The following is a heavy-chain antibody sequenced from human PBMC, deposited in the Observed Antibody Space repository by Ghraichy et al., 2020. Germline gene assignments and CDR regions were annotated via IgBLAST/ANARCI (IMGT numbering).Heavy chain of an antibody. D-gene: IGHD2-15*01. Sequence: GGSLRLSCAASGFTLRDFAMHWVRQPPRKGLEWVSGMNWYSGDVGYADSVKGRFTISRDNGKNSLFLQMSSLTAEDTAWYYCVREVGRALDAFDIWGQGTRVTVSS. CDR3: VREVGRALDAFDI. V-gene: IGHV3-9*01. J-gene: IGHJ3*02. CDR1: GFTLRDFA. CDR2: MNWYSGDV.